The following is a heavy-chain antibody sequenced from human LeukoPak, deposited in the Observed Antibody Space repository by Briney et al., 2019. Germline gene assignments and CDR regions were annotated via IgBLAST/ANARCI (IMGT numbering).Heavy chain of an antibody. CDR3: ARGDAFSGDH. CDR2: IHPEGNEK. V-gene: IGHV3-7*04. CDR1: GFTFSNFW. J-gene: IGHJ4*02. D-gene: IGHD3-16*01. Sequence: PGGSLRLSCAVSGFTFSNFWMSWVRQAPGRGLDWVANIHPEGNEKYHVESVKGRFTISRDNAENLLFLQMNGLRVEDTAVYYCARGDAFSGDHWGQGTLVTVSS.